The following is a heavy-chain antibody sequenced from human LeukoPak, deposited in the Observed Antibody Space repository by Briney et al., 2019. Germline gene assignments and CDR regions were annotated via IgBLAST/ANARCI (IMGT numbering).Heavy chain of an antibody. CDR3: AKVRSAVVAAATNY. CDR1: GFTFSNYA. V-gene: IGHV3-23*01. D-gene: IGHD2-15*01. CDR2: ISGSGDST. J-gene: IGHJ4*02. Sequence: GGSLRLSCAASGFTFSNYAMSWVRQAPGKVLEWVSVISGSGDSTYHADSVKGRFTISRDNSNNTLYLQMNSLRAEDTAIYYCAKVRSAVVAAATNYWGQGTLVTVSS.